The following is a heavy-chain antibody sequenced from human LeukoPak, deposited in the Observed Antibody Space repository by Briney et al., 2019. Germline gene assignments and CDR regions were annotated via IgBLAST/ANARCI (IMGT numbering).Heavy chain of an antibody. Sequence: GGSLRLSCAASGFTFSNYGMHWVRQAPGKGLEWVAVIWYGGSNKYYADSVKGRFTISRDNSKNTLYLEMNSLRVEDTAVYYCAKEEDIAMVTGYYMDVWGKGTTVTVSS. J-gene: IGHJ6*03. D-gene: IGHD5-18*01. CDR2: IWYGGSNK. CDR1: GFTFSNYG. CDR3: AKEEDIAMVTGYYMDV. V-gene: IGHV3-33*06.